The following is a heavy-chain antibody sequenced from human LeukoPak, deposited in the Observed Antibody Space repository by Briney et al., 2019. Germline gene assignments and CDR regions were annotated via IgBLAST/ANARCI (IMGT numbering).Heavy chain of an antibody. Sequence: GRSLRLSCAASGFTFSSHGMHWVRQAPGKGLEWVAVISYDGSYKYYADSVKGRFTISRDNSKNTLYLQMNSLRAEDTAVYYCAKDGRALQLDYWGQGTLVTVSS. V-gene: IGHV3-30*18. D-gene: IGHD6-6*01. CDR1: GFTFSSHG. J-gene: IGHJ4*02. CDR3: AKDGRALQLDY. CDR2: ISYDGSYK.